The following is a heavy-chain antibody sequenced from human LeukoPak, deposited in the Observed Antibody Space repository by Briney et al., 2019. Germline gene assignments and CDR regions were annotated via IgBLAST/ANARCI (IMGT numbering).Heavy chain of an antibody. CDR3: ARAKGYGSGSSGHDY. V-gene: IGHV1-46*01. Sequence: ASVKVSCKASGGTFSSYAISWVRQAPGQGLEWMGIINPSGGSTSYAQKFQGRVTMTRDTSTSTVYMELSSLRSEDTAVYYCARAKGYGSGSSGHDYWGQGTLVTVSS. D-gene: IGHD3-10*01. CDR2: INPSGGST. CDR1: GGTFSSYA. J-gene: IGHJ4*02.